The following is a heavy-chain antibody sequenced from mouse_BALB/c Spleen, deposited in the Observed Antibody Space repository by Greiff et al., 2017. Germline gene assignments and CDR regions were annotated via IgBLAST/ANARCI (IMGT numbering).Heavy chain of an antibody. D-gene: IGHD3-2*01. Sequence: VQLKQTGAELVRSGASVKSSCTASGFNIKDYYMHWVKQRPEQGLEWIGWIDPENGDTEYAPKFQGKATMTADTSSNTAYLQLSSLTSEDTAVYYCSDSSGPFDYWGQGTTLTVSS. V-gene: IGHV14-4*02. CDR3: SDSSGPFDY. J-gene: IGHJ2*01. CDR2: IDPENGDT. CDR1: GFNIKDYY.